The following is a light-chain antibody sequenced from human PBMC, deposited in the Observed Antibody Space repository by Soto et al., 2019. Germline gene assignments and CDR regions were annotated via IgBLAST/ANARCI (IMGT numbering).Light chain of an antibody. CDR3: GSWDSSLSAYV. CDR1: SSNIGGNS. CDR2: DDN. J-gene: IGLJ1*01. Sequence: QSVLTQPPSVSAAPGQKVTISCSGSSSNIGGNSVSWYQQLPGTAPKLLIYDDNKRPSGIPDRFPGSMSGTSATLGITGFQTGDEADYYCGSWDSSLSAYVFGTGTKVTVL. V-gene: IGLV1-51*01.